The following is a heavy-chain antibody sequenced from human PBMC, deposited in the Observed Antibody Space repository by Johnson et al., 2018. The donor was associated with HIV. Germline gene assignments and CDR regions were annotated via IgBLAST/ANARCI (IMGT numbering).Heavy chain of an antibody. CDR3: ARDGYSSGWYGNDAFDI. CDR1: GFTFSSYG. V-gene: IGHV3-30*03. CDR2: ISYDGSNK. J-gene: IGHJ3*02. Sequence: QVQLVESGGGVVQPGRSLRLSCAASGFTFSSYGMHWVRQAPGKGLEWVAVISYDGSNKYYVDSVKGRFTISRDNAKNSLYLQMNSLRAEDTAVYYCARDGYSSGWYGNDAFDIWGQGTMVTVSS. D-gene: IGHD6-19*01.